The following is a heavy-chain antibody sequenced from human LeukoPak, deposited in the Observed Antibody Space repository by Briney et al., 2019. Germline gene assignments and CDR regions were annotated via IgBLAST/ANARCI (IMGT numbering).Heavy chain of an antibody. Sequence: GASVKVSCKASGYTFTSYGISWVRQAPGQGLEWMGWISAYNGNTNYAQKFQGRVTMTRDTSISTAYMELSRLRSDDTAVYYCARFSSYYCDSSGDFDIWGQGTMVTVSS. CDR3: ARFSSYYCDSSGDFDI. J-gene: IGHJ3*02. CDR1: GYTFTSYG. CDR2: ISAYNGNT. D-gene: IGHD3-22*01. V-gene: IGHV1-18*01.